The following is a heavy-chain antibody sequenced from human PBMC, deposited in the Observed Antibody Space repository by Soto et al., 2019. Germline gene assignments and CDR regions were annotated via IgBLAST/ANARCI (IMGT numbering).Heavy chain of an antibody. CDR3: ARDVWGVSPYDY. CDR2: INPSGGST. Sequence: QVQLVQSGAEVKKPGASVKVSCKASGYTFTSYYMHWVRQAPGQGLEWMGIINPSGGSTSYAQKFQGRVTMPRDTATSTVYMELGSLRSEDTAVYYCARDVWGVSPYDYWGQGTLVTVSS. V-gene: IGHV1-46*01. J-gene: IGHJ4*02. D-gene: IGHD3-16*01. CDR1: GYTFTSYY.